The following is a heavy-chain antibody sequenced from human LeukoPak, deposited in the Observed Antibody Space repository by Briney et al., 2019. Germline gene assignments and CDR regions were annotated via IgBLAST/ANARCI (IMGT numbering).Heavy chain of an antibody. CDR1: GYTFTTYY. CDR2: INPSAGST. J-gene: IGHJ4*02. V-gene: IGHV1-46*01. CDR3: ACADYGDY. Sequence: ASVKVSCKASGYTFTTYYMHWVRQAPGQGLEWMGIINPSAGSTSYAQKFQDRVTFTRDTSASTAYMELSSLRSEDTAVYYCACADYGDYWGQGTLVTVSS.